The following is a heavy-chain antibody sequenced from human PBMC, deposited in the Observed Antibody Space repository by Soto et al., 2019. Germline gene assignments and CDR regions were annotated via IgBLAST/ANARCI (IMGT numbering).Heavy chain of an antibody. J-gene: IGHJ6*02. CDR2: IYYSGST. Sequence: KPSETLSLTCTVSGGSISSYYWSWIRQPPGKGLEWIGYIYYSGSTNYNPSLKSRVTISVDTSKNQFSLKLSSVTAADTAVYYCARDTSHYYGMDVWGQGTTVTVSS. CDR3: ARDTSHYYGMDV. CDR1: GGSISSYY. V-gene: IGHV4-59*01.